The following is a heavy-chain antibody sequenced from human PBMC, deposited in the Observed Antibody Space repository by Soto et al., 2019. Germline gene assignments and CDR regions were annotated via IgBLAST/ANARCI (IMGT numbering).Heavy chain of an antibody. CDR3: ARETDYGDFYWFDP. D-gene: IGHD4-17*01. CDR2: INAYNGNT. Sequence: ASVKVSCKASGYTFTSYGISWVRQAPGQGLEWMGWINAYNGNTNYAQKLQGRVTMTTDTSTSTAYMELRSLRSDDTAVYYCARETDYGDFYWFDPWGKGTLVTVSS. J-gene: IGHJ5*02. V-gene: IGHV1-18*01. CDR1: GYTFTSYG.